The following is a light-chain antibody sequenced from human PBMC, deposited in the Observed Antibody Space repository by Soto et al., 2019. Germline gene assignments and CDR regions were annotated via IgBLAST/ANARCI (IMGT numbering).Light chain of an antibody. CDR2: DAS. CDR1: QDISNS. V-gene: IGKV1-33*01. J-gene: IGKJ1*01. CDR3: YHYHNLPPRT. Sequence: DIQMTQSPSSLSASVGDKITITCQASQDISNSLNWYQQKPGKAPKLLIYDASNLETGVPSRFSGSGSGTDFTLPISSLQPEDIVAYFCYHYHNLPPRTFGPGTKVEI.